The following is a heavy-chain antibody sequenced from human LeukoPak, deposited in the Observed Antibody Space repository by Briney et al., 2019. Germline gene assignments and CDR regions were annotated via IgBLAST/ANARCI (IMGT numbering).Heavy chain of an antibody. CDR1: GFTFGTYW. J-gene: IGHJ4*02. D-gene: IGHD2-2*01. Sequence: GGSLRLSCAASGFTFGTYWMNWVRRAPGKGLEWVAIIKQDGSERYYVDSVKGRFTISRDNSRNSLYLQMDILRAEDTAVYYCATDNVYCSRTSCYQTFDYWGQGTLVTVPS. V-gene: IGHV3-7*01. CDR2: IKQDGSER. CDR3: ATDNVYCSRTSCYQTFDY.